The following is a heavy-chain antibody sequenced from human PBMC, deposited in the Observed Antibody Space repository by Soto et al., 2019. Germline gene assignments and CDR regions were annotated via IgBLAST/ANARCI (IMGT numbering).Heavy chain of an antibody. D-gene: IGHD1-1*01. CDR1: GYSFHNSG. Sequence: ASVKVSCKTSGYSFHNSGISWVRQAPGQVLEWMGWISVLNGYAHYGQKFQGRVIMTADTFTSTAYMELRGLRSDDTAMYYCSKNGTTWFASWG. CDR2: ISVLNGYA. J-gene: IGHJ5*01. V-gene: IGHV1-18*01. CDR3: SKNGTTWFAS.